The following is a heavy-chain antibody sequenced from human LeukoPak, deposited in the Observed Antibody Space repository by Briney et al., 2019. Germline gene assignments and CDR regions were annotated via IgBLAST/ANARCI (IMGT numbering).Heavy chain of an antibody. V-gene: IGHV4-34*01. D-gene: IGHD3-22*01. J-gene: IGHJ4*02. CDR2: INHSGST. CDR1: GGSLGGYS. CDR3: ARNYDSSGYYLGY. Sequence: PSETLSLTCAVYGGSLGGYSWSWIRQPPGKGLEWIGEINHSGSTNYNPSLKSRVTISEDTSKNQFSLKLTSVTAADTAVYYCARNYDSSGYYLGYWGQGTLVTVSS.